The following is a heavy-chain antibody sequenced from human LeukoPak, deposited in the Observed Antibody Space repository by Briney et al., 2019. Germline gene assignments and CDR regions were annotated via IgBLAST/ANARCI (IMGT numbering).Heavy chain of an antibody. CDR1: GDSIRSYY. V-gene: IGHV4-59*13. CDR3: AATFYGISSRYFVS. D-gene: IGHD2/OR15-2a*01. CDR2: IYYDGTT. J-gene: IGHJ4*02. Sequence: SETLSLTCTVSGDSIRSYYWSWIRQPPGKGLEWIGYIYYDGTTNYNPSLKSRVTISVDTSKNQFSLKLSSVTAAGTAVYYCAATFYGISSRYFVSWGQGTLVTVSS.